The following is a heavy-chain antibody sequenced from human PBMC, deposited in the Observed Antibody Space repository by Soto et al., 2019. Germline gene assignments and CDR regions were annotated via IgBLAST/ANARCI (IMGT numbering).Heavy chain of an antibody. Sequence: QVQLVESGGALVKPGGSLRLSCAASGFSFRDYYMSWIRQAQGKGLELISYISGSGNTIYYADSVKGRFIITRDNAKNSRFLQLNSLRADDTAVYYCARDRLPMVVVVMGWFDPWGQGTLVTVSS. V-gene: IGHV3-11*01. J-gene: IGHJ5*02. D-gene: IGHD3-22*01. CDR2: ISGSGNTI. CDR1: GFSFRDYY. CDR3: ARDRLPMVVVVMGWFDP.